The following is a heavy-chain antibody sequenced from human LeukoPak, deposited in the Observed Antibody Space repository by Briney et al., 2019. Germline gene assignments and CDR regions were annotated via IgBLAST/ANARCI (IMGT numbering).Heavy chain of an antibody. V-gene: IGHV4-59*01. CDR3: ARGKYYFDY. J-gene: IGHJ4*02. Sequence: SETLSLTCTASGGTISGYSWSWIRQPPGKGLEWIGYIYYSGSTNYSPSLKSRLTTSLDTSKNQFSLKLSSVTAADTAVYYCARGKYYFDYWGQGTLVTVSS. CDR2: IYYSGST. CDR1: GGTISGYS.